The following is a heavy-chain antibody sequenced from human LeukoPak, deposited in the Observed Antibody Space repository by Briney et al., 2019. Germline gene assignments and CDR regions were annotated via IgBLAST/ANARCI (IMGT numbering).Heavy chain of an antibody. V-gene: IGHV3-21*01. D-gene: IGHD6-13*01. Sequence: PGGSLRLSCAASGFTFSSYSMNWVRQAPGKGLEWVSSISSSSSYIYYADSVKGRFTISRDNAKNSLYLQMDSLRAEDTAVYYCARVETAAGTAWGQGTLVTVSS. CDR3: ARVETAAGTA. CDR1: GFTFSSYS. J-gene: IGHJ5*02. CDR2: ISSSSSYI.